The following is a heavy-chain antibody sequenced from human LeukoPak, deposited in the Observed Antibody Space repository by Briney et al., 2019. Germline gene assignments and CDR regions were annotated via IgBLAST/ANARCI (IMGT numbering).Heavy chain of an antibody. Sequence: GGNLRFSSAGSGFTFSTFWMSWVRQAPGKGLEWVANIKEDGSEKYYVYPMKGRFTVSRDNAKNSLYLQMDSLRAEDTAVYYCARGGTFVSDYWGQGNLVTVSS. CDR3: ARGGTFVSDY. V-gene: IGHV3-7*01. CDR2: IKEDGSEK. D-gene: IGHD1-1*01. J-gene: IGHJ4*02. CDR1: GFTFSTFW.